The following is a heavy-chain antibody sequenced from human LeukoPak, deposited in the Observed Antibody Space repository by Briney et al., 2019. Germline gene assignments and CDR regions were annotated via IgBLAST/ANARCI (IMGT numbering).Heavy chain of an antibody. J-gene: IGHJ5*02. CDR1: GYTFTSYY. D-gene: IGHD3-3*01. Sequence: ASAKVSCKASGYTFTSYYMHWVRQAPGQGLEWMGIINPSGGSTSYAQKFQGRVTMTRDTSTSTVYMELSSLRSEDTAVYYCARGSGITIFGVVKNWFDPWGQGTLVTVSS. CDR2: INPSGGST. CDR3: ARGSGITIFGVVKNWFDP. V-gene: IGHV1-46*01.